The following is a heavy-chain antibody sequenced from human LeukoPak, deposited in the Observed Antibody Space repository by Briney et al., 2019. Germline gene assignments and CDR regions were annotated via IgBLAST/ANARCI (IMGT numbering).Heavy chain of an antibody. D-gene: IGHD3-22*01. J-gene: IGHJ3*02. CDR3: ARNLNRFYDSSGYYFPGDAFDI. CDR1: GDSIGDYY. Sequence: PSETLSLTCAVSGDSIGDYYWSWVRQPPGKGLEWIGYIYYSGSTNYNPSLKSRVTISVNTSKNQFSLKLSSVTAADTAVYYCARNLNRFYDSSGYYFPGDAFDIWGQGTMVTVSS. CDR2: IYYSGST. V-gene: IGHV4-59*01.